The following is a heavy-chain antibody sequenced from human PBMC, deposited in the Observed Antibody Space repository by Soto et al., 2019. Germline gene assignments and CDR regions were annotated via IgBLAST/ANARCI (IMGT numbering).Heavy chain of an antibody. J-gene: IGHJ4*02. D-gene: IGHD6-13*01. Sequence: ASVKVSCKASGYTFTGYYMHWVRQAPGQGLEWMGWINPNSGGTNYAQKFQGWVTMTRDTSISTAYMELSRLRSDDTAVYYCARQIGYSSSWDFDYWGQGTLVTVSS. CDR2: INPNSGGT. V-gene: IGHV1-2*04. CDR3: ARQIGYSSSWDFDY. CDR1: GYTFTGYY.